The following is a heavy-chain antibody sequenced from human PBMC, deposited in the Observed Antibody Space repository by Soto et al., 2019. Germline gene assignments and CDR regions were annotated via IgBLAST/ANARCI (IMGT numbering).Heavy chain of an antibody. CDR3: AKALVTTIFGWDVILGY. D-gene: IGHD3-3*01. CDR2: ISGSGGST. J-gene: IGHJ4*02. Sequence: EVQLLESGGGLVQPGGSLRLSCAASGFTFSSYAMSWVRQAPGKGLEWVSAISGSGGSTYYADSVKGRFTISRDNSKNTLYLQMNSLRAEDTAVYYCAKALVTTIFGWDVILGYWGQGTLVTVSS. V-gene: IGHV3-23*01. CDR1: GFTFSSYA.